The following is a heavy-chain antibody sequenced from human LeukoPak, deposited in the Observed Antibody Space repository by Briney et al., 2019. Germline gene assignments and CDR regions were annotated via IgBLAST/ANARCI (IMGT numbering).Heavy chain of an antibody. J-gene: IGHJ5*02. D-gene: IGHD2-2*01. CDR1: GGSISSYY. V-gene: IGHV4-59*08. CDR2: IYYSGST. Sequence: SETLSLTCTVSGGSISSYYWSWIRQPPGKGLEWIGYIYYSGSTNYNPSLKSRVTISVDTSKNQFSLKLSSVTAADTAVYYCARRIEYCSSTSCYNWFDPWGQGTLVTVSS. CDR3: ARRIEYCSSTSCYNWFDP.